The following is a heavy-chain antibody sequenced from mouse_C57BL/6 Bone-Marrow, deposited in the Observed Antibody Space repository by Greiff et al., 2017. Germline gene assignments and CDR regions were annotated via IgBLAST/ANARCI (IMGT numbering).Heavy chain of an antibody. J-gene: IGHJ2*01. Sequence: VQLQQSGAELVRPGASVTLSCKASGYTFTDYEMHWVKQTPVHGLEGIGAIDPETGGTAYNQKFKGKAILTADKSSSTAYMELRSLTSEDSAVYYCTRSPTVVAIPLDYWGQGTTLTVSS. CDR1: GYTFTDYE. CDR3: TRSPTVVAIPLDY. CDR2: IDPETGGT. D-gene: IGHD1-1*01. V-gene: IGHV1-15*01.